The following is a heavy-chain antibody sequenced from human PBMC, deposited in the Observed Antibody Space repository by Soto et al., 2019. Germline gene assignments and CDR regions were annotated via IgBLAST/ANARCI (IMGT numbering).Heavy chain of an antibody. D-gene: IGHD3-22*01. CDR2: INAGNGNT. CDR3: ARVHLIVNAFDI. J-gene: IGHJ3*02. Sequence: QVQLVQSGAEVKKPGASVKVSCKASGYTFTSYAMHWVRQAPGQRLEWMGWINAGNGNTKYSQKFQGRVTITRDTSASTAYIELSSLRSEDTAVYYCARVHLIVNAFDICGQGTMVTVSS. V-gene: IGHV1-3*01. CDR1: GYTFTSYA.